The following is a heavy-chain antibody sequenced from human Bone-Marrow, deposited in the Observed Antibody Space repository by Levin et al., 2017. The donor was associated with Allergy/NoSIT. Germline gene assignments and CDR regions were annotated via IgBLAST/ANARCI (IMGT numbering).Heavy chain of an antibody. Sequence: ASVKVSCKVSGGTFSSYVISWVRRAPGQGLEWLGGIIPVFGSATYAQKFQGRVTIGADESTGTAYMNLSSLRSEDTAVYYGATESSDYSSYFDSWGQGTLVTVSS. CDR1: GGTFSSYV. CDR2: IIPVFGSA. D-gene: IGHD3-22*01. J-gene: IGHJ4*01. V-gene: IGHV1-69*13. CDR3: ATESSDYSSYFDS.